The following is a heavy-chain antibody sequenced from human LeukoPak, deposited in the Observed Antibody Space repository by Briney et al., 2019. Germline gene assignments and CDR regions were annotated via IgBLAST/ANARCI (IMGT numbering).Heavy chain of an antibody. CDR1: GGSFSGYY. V-gene: IGHV4-34*01. J-gene: IGHJ4*02. D-gene: IGHD3-9*01. CDR3: ARVAVLRYFDWLSSISYFDY. CDR2: INHSGST. Sequence: PSETLSLTCAVYGGSFSGYYWSWIRQPPGKGLEWIGEINHSGSTNYNPSLESRVTISVDTSKDQFSLKLSSVTAADTAVYYCARVAVLRYFDWLSSISYFDYWGQGTLVTVSS.